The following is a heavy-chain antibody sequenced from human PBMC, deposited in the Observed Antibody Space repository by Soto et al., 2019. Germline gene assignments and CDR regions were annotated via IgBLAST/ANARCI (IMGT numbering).Heavy chain of an antibody. CDR2: INHSGST. CDR3: ARDSGSGSYYMFDY. J-gene: IGHJ4*02. Sequence: PSETLSLTCAVYGGSFSGYYWSWIRQPPGKGLEWIGEINHSGSTNYNPSLKSRVTISVDTSKNQFSLKLSSVTAADTAVYYCARDSGSGSYYMFDYWGQGTLVTVSS. V-gene: IGHV4-34*01. D-gene: IGHD3-10*01. CDR1: GGSFSGYY.